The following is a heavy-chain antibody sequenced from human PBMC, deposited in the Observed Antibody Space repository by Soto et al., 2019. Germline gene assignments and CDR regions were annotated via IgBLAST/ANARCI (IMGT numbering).Heavy chain of an antibody. CDR1: GGSFSGYY. V-gene: IGHV4-34*01. Sequence: SETLSLTCAVYGGSFSGYYWSWIRQPPGKGLEWIGEINHSGSTNYNPSLKSRVTISVDTSKNQFSLKLSSVTAADTAVYYCAREYITIFGVNWFDPWGQGTLVTVSS. D-gene: IGHD3-3*01. CDR3: AREYITIFGVNWFDP. CDR2: INHSGST. J-gene: IGHJ5*02.